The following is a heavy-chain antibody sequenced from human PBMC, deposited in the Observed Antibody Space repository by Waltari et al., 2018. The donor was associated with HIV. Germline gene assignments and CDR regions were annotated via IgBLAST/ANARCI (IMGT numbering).Heavy chain of an antibody. V-gene: IGHV3-21*01. CDR3: ARDPGGNYDSFAFDI. CDR1: GFTFSSYS. Sequence: EVQLVESGGGLVKPGGSLRLSCATSGFTFSSYSMHWVRQAPGKGLEWVSSISGSPSYIYYADSVKGRFTISRDNAKNSLYLQMNSLRAEDTAVYYCARDPGGNYDSFAFDIWGQGTMVTVSS. J-gene: IGHJ3*02. CDR2: ISGSPSYI. D-gene: IGHD3-22*01.